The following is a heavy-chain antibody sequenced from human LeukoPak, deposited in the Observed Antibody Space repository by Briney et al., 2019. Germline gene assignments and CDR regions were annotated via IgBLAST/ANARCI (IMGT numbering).Heavy chain of an antibody. D-gene: IGHD2-2*01. CDR3: ARGHCSSTSCYRYRS. Sequence: GASVKVSCKASGYTFTGYYMHWVRQAPGQGLEWMGWINPNSGGTNYAQKFQGRVTMTRDTSISTAYMELSRLRSDDTAVYYCARGHCSSTSCYRYRSWGQGTLVTVSS. CDR1: GYTFTGYY. J-gene: IGHJ5*02. CDR2: INPNSGGT. V-gene: IGHV1-2*02.